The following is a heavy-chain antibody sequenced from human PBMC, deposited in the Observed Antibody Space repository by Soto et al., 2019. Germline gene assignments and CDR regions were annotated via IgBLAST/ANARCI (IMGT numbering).Heavy chain of an antibody. V-gene: IGHV4-34*01. CDR2: INHSGST. D-gene: IGHD3-16*01. CDR1: GGSFSGYY. CDR3: ARGPRFYGLDY. J-gene: IGHJ4*02. Sequence: QVQLQQWGAGLLKPSETLSLTCAVYGGSFSGYYWSWIRQPPGKGLEWIGEINHSGSTNYTPSLKSRVTISVDTSKNQFSLKLSSVTAADTAVYYCARGPRFYGLDYWGQGTLVTVSS.